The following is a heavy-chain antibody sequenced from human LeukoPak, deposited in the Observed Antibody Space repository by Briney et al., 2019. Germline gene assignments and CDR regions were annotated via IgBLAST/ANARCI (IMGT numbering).Heavy chain of an antibody. V-gene: IGHV3-23*01. CDR1: GFTFSICG. Sequence: PGGSLRLSCAASGFTFSICGLSWVRQAPGKGLEWVSTISGSGNSRYYGDSVKGRFTISRDNPKNTLYLQMNSLRAEDTAVYYCAKDVDQYYFDYWGQGTLVTVSS. D-gene: IGHD2-15*01. CDR2: ISGSGNSR. CDR3: AKDVDQYYFDY. J-gene: IGHJ4*02.